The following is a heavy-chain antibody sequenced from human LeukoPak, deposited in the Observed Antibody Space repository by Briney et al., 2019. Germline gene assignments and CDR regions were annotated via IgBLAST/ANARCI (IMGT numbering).Heavy chain of an antibody. J-gene: IGHJ3*02. CDR1: GGSFSGYY. V-gene: IGHV4-34*01. CDR3: ARLRVQLWLGDAFDI. CDR2: INHSGST. Sequence: SETLSLTCAVYGGSFSGYYWSWIRQPPGKVLEWIGEINHSGSTNYNPSLKSRVTISVDTSKNRFSLKLSSVTAADTAVYYCARLRVQLWLGDAFDIWGQGTMVTVSS. D-gene: IGHD5-18*01.